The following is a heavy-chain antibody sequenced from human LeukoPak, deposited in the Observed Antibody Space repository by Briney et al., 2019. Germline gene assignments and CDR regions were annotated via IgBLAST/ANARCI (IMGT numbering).Heavy chain of an antibody. D-gene: IGHD6-6*01. V-gene: IGHV3-23*01. CDR1: GFTFSSYA. Sequence: PGGSLRLSCAASGFTFSSYAMSWVRQAPGKGLEWVSAITGSGGSTYHADSVRGRSTISRDNSKETLYLQMDSLRVEDTAVYYCAKGSSSSRPYYFDYWGQGTLVTVSP. J-gene: IGHJ4*02. CDR3: AKGSSSSRPYYFDY. CDR2: ITGSGGST.